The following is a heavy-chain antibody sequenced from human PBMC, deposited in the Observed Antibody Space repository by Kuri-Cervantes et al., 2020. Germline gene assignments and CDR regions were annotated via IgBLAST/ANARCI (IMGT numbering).Heavy chain of an antibody. D-gene: IGHD3-22*01. CDR2: INHSGST. CDR1: GGSFSGYY. V-gene: IGHV4-34*01. Sequence: SETLSLTCAVYGGSFSGYYWSWIRQPPGKGLEWIGEINHSGSTNYNPSLKSRLTISVDTSKNQFSLKLTSVTVADSATYYCAKQWSGFSSGWFFLWGQGALVTVSS. J-gene: IGHJ5*02. CDR3: AKQWSGFSSGWFFL.